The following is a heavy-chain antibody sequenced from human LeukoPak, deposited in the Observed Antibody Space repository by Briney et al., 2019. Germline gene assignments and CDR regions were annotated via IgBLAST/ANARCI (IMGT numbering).Heavy chain of an antibody. Sequence: SETLSLTCTVSGGSISSYYWSWIRQPPGKGLEWIGYIYYSGSTNYNPSLKSRVTISVDTSKNQFSLKLSSVTAADTAVYYCARSSPTRGYDYGDYLYYWGQGTLVTVSS. D-gene: IGHD4-17*01. CDR3: ARSSPTRGYDYGDYLYY. CDR2: IYYSGST. CDR1: GGSISSYY. J-gene: IGHJ4*02. V-gene: IGHV4-59*01.